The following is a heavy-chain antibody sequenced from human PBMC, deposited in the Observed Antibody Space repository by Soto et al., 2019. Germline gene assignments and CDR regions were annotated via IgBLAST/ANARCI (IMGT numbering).Heavy chain of an antibody. Sequence: SETLSLICTVSGGSISSYYWSWIRQPPGKGLEWIGYIYYSGSTSYNPSLKSRVTISVDTSKNQFSLKLISVTAADTAVYFCARGPFYDNVWGTYRYFDYWGQGTLVTVSS. D-gene: IGHD3-16*02. J-gene: IGHJ4*02. CDR2: IYYSGST. CDR3: ARGPFYDNVWGTYRYFDY. V-gene: IGHV4-59*01. CDR1: GGSISSYY.